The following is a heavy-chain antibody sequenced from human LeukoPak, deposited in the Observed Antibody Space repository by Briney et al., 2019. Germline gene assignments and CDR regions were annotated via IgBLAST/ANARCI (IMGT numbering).Heavy chain of an antibody. CDR1: DGSSTSGDYY. D-gene: IGHD3-22*01. Sequence: PSQTLSLTCTVSDGSSTSGDYYWSWIRQHPGKGLEWIGYIYYSGSTYYNPSLKSRVTISVDTSKKQFSLKLSSVTAADTAVYYCARGGSISYQNFDSWGQGILVTVSS. CDR3: ARGGSISYQNFDS. V-gene: IGHV4-31*03. J-gene: IGHJ4*02. CDR2: IYYSGST.